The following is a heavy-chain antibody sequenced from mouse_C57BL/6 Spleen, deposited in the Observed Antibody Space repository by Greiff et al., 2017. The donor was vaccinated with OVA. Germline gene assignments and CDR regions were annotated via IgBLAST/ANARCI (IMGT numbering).Heavy chain of an antibody. Sequence: QVQLQQPGAELVKPGASVKLSCKASGYTFTSYWMHWVKQRPGQGLEWIGMIHPNSGSTNYNEKFKSKATLTVDKSSSTAYMQLSSLTSEDSAVYYCARSDGSSSYWYFDVWGTGTTVTVSS. V-gene: IGHV1-64*01. D-gene: IGHD1-1*01. CDR3: ARSDGSSSYWYFDV. CDR2: IHPNSGST. J-gene: IGHJ1*03. CDR1: GYTFTSYW.